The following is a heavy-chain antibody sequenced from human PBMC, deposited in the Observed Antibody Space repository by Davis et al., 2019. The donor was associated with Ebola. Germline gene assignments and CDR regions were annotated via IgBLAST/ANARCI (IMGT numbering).Heavy chain of an antibody. D-gene: IGHD5-12*01. J-gene: IGHJ3*02. CDR1: GYTFTAYF. V-gene: IGHV1-2*06. CDR2: INSKIGET. Sequence: AASVKVSCKPSGYTFTAYFMHWVRQAPGQGLEWMGRINSKIGETDYAQKFQGRVTMTRDTSTSTVYMDLSSLRSEDTALYYCTTPGGQDSGYDVFDIWGQGTMVTVSS. CDR3: TTPGGQDSGYDVFDI.